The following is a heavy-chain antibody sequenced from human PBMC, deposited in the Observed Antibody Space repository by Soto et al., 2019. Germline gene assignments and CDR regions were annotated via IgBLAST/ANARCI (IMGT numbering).Heavy chain of an antibody. CDR2: IFTGGST. CDR1: GFTVSSNY. CDR3: ARDRQSSGWLDAFDI. D-gene: IGHD6-19*01. J-gene: IGHJ3*02. Sequence: EVQLVESGGGLVQPGGSLRLSCAASGFTVSSNYMSWVRQAPGKGLEWVSVIFTGGSTYYADSVKGRFTISRHSSMNTVYLQMDSLRAEDTAVYYCARDRQSSGWLDAFDIWGQGTMVTVCS. V-gene: IGHV3-53*04.